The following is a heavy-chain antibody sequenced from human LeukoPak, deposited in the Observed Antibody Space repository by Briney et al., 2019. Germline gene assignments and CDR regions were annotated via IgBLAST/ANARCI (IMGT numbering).Heavy chain of an antibody. CDR2: INPNSGGT. CDR1: GYTFTDYY. V-gene: IGHV1-2*02. J-gene: IGHJ4*02. Sequence: ASVKVSCKASGYTFTDYYIHWVRQAPGQGLEWMGWINPNSGGTNYAQKFQGRVTMTRDTSISTAYMELSRLRSDDTAVYYCARGGSSGLLGFDYWGQGTLVTVSS. D-gene: IGHD6-19*01. CDR3: ARGGSSGLLGFDY.